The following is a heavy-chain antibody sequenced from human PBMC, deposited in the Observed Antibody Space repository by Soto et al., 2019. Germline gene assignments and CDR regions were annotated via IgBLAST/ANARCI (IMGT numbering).Heavy chain of an antibody. CDR2: IWYDGSNK. J-gene: IGHJ6*02. D-gene: IGHD6-13*01. CDR1: GFTFSSYG. V-gene: IGHV3-33*01. Sequence: PGGSLRLSCAASGFTFSSYGMHWVRQAPGKGLEWVAVIWYDGSNKYYADSVKGRFTISRDNSKNTLYLQMNSLRAEDTAVYYCARVWVDSSSWYRPTPLIGGMDVWGQGTTVTVSS. CDR3: ARVWVDSSSWYRPTPLIGGMDV.